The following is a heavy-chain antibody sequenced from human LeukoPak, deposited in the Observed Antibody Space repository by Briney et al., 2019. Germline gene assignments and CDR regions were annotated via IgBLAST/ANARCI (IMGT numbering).Heavy chain of an antibody. Sequence: SETLSLTCTVSGGSISGYYWSWIRQPPGKGLEWIGEINHSGSTNYNPSLKSRVTISVDTSKNQFSLKLSSVTAADTAVYYCAGRGIAVAGGWYFDYWGQGTLVTVSS. V-gene: IGHV4-34*01. CDR3: AGRGIAVAGGWYFDY. CDR1: GGSISGYY. J-gene: IGHJ4*02. CDR2: INHSGST. D-gene: IGHD6-19*01.